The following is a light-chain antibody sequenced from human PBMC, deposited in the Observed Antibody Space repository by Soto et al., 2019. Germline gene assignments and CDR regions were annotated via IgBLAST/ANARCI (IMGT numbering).Light chain of an antibody. CDR3: RQYYTTPRT. J-gene: IGKJ1*01. CDR2: WAS. Sequence: DIVMTQSPDSLAVSLGERATINCKSSQSVLYSSNDKDCLSWYQQKPGQPPKLLLYWASTREFGVPDRFSGSGSGTDFTLTISSLQTEDVAVYYCRQYYTTPRTFGHGTKVDIK. CDR1: QSVLYSSNDKDC. V-gene: IGKV4-1*01.